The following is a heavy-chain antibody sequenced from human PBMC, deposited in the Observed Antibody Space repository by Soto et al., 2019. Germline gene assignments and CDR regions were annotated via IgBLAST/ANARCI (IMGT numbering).Heavy chain of an antibody. Sequence: GGSLRLSCAASGFTFSSYAMSWVRQAPGKGLEWVSAISGSGGSTYYADSVKGRFTISRDNSKNTLYLQMNSLRAEDTAVYYCAKDLVQLERRTNYFDYWGQGTLVTVSS. CDR2: ISGSGGST. J-gene: IGHJ4*02. CDR3: AKDLVQLERRTNYFDY. V-gene: IGHV3-23*01. D-gene: IGHD1-1*01. CDR1: GFTFSSYA.